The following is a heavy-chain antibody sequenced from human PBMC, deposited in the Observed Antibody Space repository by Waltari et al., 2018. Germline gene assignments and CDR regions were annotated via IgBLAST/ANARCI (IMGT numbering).Heavy chain of an antibody. V-gene: IGHV3-33*01. Sequence: QVQLVESGGGVVQPGRSLRLSCAASGFTLSSYGMNWVRQAPGKGLEWVAVIWYDGSNKYYADSVKGRFTISRDNSKNTLYLQMNSLRAEDTAVYYCARDYSGDYYFDYWGQGTLVTVSS. CDR3: ARDYSGDYYFDY. J-gene: IGHJ4*02. D-gene: IGHD2-21*02. CDR1: GFTLSSYG. CDR2: IWYDGSNK.